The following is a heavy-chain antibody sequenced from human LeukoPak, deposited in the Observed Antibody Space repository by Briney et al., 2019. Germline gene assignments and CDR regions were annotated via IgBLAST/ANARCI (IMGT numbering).Heavy chain of an antibody. CDR3: ATEDYYDSSGYYTDY. CDR1: GYIFTDYY. V-gene: IGHV1-2*02. Sequence: ASVKVSCKASGYIFTDYYLHWVRQAPGQGLEWMGWINPDSGDTNFAQKFQGRVSMTRDTSISTAYMELSSLRSEDTAVYYCATEDYYDSSGYYTDYWGQGTLVTVSS. D-gene: IGHD3-22*01. J-gene: IGHJ4*02. CDR2: INPDSGDT.